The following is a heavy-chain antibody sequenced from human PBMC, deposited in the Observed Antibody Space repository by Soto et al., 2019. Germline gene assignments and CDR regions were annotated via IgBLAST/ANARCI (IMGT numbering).Heavy chain of an antibody. CDR2: IYTGGYT. J-gene: IGHJ4*02. Sequence: EVQLVESGGDLVQPGGSLRLSCAASGFTVSNNYMSWVRQAPGKGLAWVSVIYTGGYTNYADSVKGRFTISRDSSKNTLYLQMDSLRAEDTAVYYCAREAIIVIAAPEYYFDYWGQGTLVTVSS. CDR1: GFTVSNNY. CDR3: AREAIIVIAAPEYYFDY. V-gene: IGHV3-66*01. D-gene: IGHD3-22*01.